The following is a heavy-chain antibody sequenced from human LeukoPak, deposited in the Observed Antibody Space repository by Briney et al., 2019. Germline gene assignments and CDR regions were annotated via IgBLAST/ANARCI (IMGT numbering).Heavy chain of an antibody. D-gene: IGHD6-19*01. J-gene: IGHJ4*02. CDR3: ARIAVAGTKPFDY. CDR1: GGSISSGDYY. V-gene: IGHV4-30-4*01. CDR2: IYYSGST. Sequence: SQTLSLTCTVSGGSISSGDYYWSWIRQPPGKGLGWIGYIYYSGSTYYNPSLRSRVTLSVDTSKNQFSLKLSSVTAAATAVYYCARIAVAGTKPFDYSGQGTLVTVSS.